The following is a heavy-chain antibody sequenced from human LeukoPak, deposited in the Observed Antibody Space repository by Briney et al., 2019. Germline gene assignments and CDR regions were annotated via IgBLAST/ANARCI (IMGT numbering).Heavy chain of an antibody. J-gene: IGHJ5*01. CDR1: GFSFSNYF. D-gene: IGHD1-26*01. Sequence: GGSLRLSCEASGFSFSNYFISWIRQAPGKGLEWVGYITNSGRSTSYADAVKGRFTISRDHAKKSVYLEMTDLRVEDNAVYYCAREASGNYYVFDSWGQGTLVTVSS. V-gene: IGHV3-11*04. CDR2: ITNSGRST. CDR3: AREASGNYYVFDS.